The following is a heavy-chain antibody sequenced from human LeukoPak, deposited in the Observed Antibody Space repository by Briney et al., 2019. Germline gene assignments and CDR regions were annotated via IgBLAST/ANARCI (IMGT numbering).Heavy chain of an antibody. D-gene: IGHD3-10*01. CDR1: GFTFSDHA. J-gene: IGHJ4*02. CDR3: AKGHYGSGSSTRREINFDY. V-gene: IGHV3-23*01. CDR2: ISGSGKST. Sequence: GGSLRLSCTVSGFTFSDHAMNWVRQAPGKGLEWVSSISGSGKSTYYADSVRGRFTVSRDNSKNTLNLQMSSLRAEDTAVYYCAKGHYGSGSSTRREINFDYWGQGTLVTVSS.